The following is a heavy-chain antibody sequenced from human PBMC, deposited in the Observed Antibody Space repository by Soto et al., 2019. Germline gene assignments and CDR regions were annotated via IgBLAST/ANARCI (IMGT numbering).Heavy chain of an antibody. Sequence: EVQLVESGGGLVQPGGSLRLSCAASGFTFSSYWMSWVRQAPGKGLEWVANIKQDGSEKYYVDSVKGRFIISRDNAKNSLYLQMNSLRAEDTAVYYCARIGPQQKWLRIPGPFDYWGQGTLVTVSS. CDR3: ARIGPQQKWLRIPGPFDY. J-gene: IGHJ4*02. CDR2: IKQDGSEK. V-gene: IGHV3-7*01. CDR1: GFTFSSYW. D-gene: IGHD5-12*01.